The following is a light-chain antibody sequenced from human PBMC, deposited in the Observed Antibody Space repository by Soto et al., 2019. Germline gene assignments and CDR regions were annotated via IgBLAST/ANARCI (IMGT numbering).Light chain of an antibody. J-gene: IGKJ1*01. CDR1: QSVSYY. V-gene: IGKV3-20*01. CDR3: QYSGSASGWT. CDR2: DAS. Sequence: EIVLTQSPATLSVSPGERATLSCRASQSVSYYLAWYQQKPGQAPRLLIYDASSRATGIPDRFSGSGSGTDFTLTISRLDPEDFAVYYCQYSGSASGWTFCRGTKVDIK.